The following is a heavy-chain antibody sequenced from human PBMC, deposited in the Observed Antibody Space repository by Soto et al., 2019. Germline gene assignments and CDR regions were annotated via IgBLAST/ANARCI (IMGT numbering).Heavy chain of an antibody. V-gene: IGHV3-64*01. Sequence: KGLEYVSAISSNGGSTYYSNSVKGRFTISRDNSKNTLYLQMGSLRAEDMAVYYCARGLLFVADDSFGVAFSVLAFWG. CDR2: ISSNGGST. J-gene: IGHJ6*01. CDR3: ARGLLFVADDSFGVAFSVLAF. D-gene: IGHD3-3*01.